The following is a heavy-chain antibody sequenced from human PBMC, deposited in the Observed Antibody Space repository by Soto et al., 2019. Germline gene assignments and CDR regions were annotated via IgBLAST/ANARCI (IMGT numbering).Heavy chain of an antibody. D-gene: IGHD6-19*01. CDR2: IYHSGST. CDR3: ARAGGLGAVAADY. CDR1: AGSISSGGYS. J-gene: IGHJ4*02. V-gene: IGHV4-30-2*01. Sequence: QLQLQESGSGLVKPSQTLSLTCAVSAGSISSGGYSWSWIRQPPGKGLEWIGYIYHSGSTYYHPSLKSRVTISVHRSKSQFRLKLSSVTAADTAVYYCARAGGLGAVAADYWGQGTLGTVSS.